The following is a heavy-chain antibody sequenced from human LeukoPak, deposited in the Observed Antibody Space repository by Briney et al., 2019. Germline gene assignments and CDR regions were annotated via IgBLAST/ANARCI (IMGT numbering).Heavy chain of an antibody. V-gene: IGHV3-11*06. D-gene: IGHD3-10*01. Sequence: PGGSLRLSCAASGFPFSDYYMSWIRQAPGKGLAGVSYISSSSSYTIYADSVKGRFTISRDHAKNSLHLRMNSRRAEDTVGNYCARKARGVFTPMDYWGQGTLVTVSS. CDR2: ISSSSSYT. J-gene: IGHJ4*02. CDR1: GFPFSDYY. CDR3: ARKARGVFTPMDY.